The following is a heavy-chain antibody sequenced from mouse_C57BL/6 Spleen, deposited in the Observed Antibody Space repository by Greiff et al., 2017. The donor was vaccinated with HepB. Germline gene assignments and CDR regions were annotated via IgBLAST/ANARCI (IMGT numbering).Heavy chain of an antibody. Sequence: EVQLQQSGPVLVKPGASVKMSCKASGYTFTDYYMNWVKQCHGKSLEWIGVINPYNGGTSYNQKFKGTSTLTVDQSSSAAYMELNSLTSEDSAVYYCARWEGLLWAMGYWGQGTAVTVS. D-gene: IGHD2-3*01. CDR3: ARWEGLLWAMGY. CDR2: INPYNGGT. CDR1: GYTFTDYY. V-gene: IGHV1-19*01. J-gene: IGHJ4*01.